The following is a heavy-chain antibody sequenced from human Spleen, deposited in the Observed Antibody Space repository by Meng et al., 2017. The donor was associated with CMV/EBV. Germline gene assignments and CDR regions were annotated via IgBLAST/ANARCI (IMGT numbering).Heavy chain of an antibody. Sequence: SETLSLTCAVYGGSFSGYYWNWIRQPPGKGLEWIGEINHSGSTNYNPSLKSRVTISVDTSKNQFSLKLTSVTAADTAVYYCARAVVGATCPLYWGQGTLVTVSS. V-gene: IGHV4-34*01. D-gene: IGHD1-26*01. J-gene: IGHJ4*02. CDR1: GGSFSGYY. CDR2: INHSGST. CDR3: ARAVVGATCPLY.